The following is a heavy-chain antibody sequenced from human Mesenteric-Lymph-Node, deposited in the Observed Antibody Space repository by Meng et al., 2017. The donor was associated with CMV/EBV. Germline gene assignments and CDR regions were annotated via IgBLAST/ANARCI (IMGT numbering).Heavy chain of an antibody. CDR1: GFTFSSYA. CDR3: ARPIGAVAGTETYYYYGMDV. D-gene: IGHD6-19*01. Sequence: GGSLRLSCAASGFTFSSYAMSWVRQAPGKGLEWVSVIYSGGSSTYYADSVKGRFTISRDNAKNSLYLEMNSLRAEDTAVYYCARPIGAVAGTETYYYYGMDVWGQGTTVTVSS. J-gene: IGHJ6*02. CDR2: IYSGGSST. V-gene: IGHV3-23*03.